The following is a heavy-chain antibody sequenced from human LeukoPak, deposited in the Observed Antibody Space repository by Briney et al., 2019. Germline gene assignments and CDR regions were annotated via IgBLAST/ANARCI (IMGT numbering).Heavy chain of an antibody. CDR2: IYYSGCA. Sequence: PSETLSLTCAVSGGSISSENPHWGWIRQSPGNGLEWIGTIYYSGCAYYSPSLKSRVTISLDTSKNQFSLRLTSVTATDTAVYYCARYHYVWGSYRYYFDYWGQGTLVTVSS. V-gene: IGHV4-39*01. D-gene: IGHD3-16*02. CDR1: GGSISSENPH. CDR3: ARYHYVWGSYRYYFDY. J-gene: IGHJ4*02.